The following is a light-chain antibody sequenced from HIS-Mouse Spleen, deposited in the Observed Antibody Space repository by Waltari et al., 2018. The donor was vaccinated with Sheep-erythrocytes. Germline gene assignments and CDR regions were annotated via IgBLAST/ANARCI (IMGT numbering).Light chain of an antibody. CDR3: SSYTSSSTWV. CDR2: EVS. V-gene: IGLV2-14*01. Sequence: QSALTQPASVSGSPGQSITISCTGTSSDVGGYNYVSWYQQHPAKATKLMIYEVSNRPSGVSNRFSGPKSGNTASLTISGLQAEDEADYYCSSYTSSSTWVFGGGTKLTVL. CDR1: SSDVGGYNY. J-gene: IGLJ3*02.